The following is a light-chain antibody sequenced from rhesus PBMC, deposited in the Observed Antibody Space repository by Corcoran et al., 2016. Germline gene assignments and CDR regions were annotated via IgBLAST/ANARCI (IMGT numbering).Light chain of an antibody. Sequence: DIQMTQSPSSLSASVGDRVTVTCRASQGINKELSWYQQKPGKPPKLLIYAASNVRTGVSSRFSGSGSGTDFTLTISSLQPEDVATYYCLQDYTTPWTFGRGTKVEIK. CDR3: LQDYTTPWT. CDR2: AAS. V-gene: IGKV1-94*01. J-gene: IGKJ1*01. CDR1: QGINKE.